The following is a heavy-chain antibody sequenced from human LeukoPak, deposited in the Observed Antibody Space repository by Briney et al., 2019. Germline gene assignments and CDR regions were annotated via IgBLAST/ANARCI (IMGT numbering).Heavy chain of an antibody. CDR3: AKRSTDAFDY. CDR2: ISCSGGST. Sequence: GGSLSLSCAASVFTFSIYAMSCVPHAPRKGLEWVSAISCSGGSTYYTVSVRGRFPLPRDNSKNTLYLQMNSLRADDTAVYYCAKRSTDAFDYWGQGTLGTVS. CDR1: VFTFSIYA. J-gene: IGHJ4*01. V-gene: IGHV3-23*01.